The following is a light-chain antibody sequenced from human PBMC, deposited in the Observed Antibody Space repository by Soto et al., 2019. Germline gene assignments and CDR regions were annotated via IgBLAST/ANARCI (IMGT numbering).Light chain of an antibody. J-gene: IGKJ3*01. Sequence: DIQMTQSPSSLSASIGDRVTITCRASQGISNSLAWYQQKPGKGPSLLIYDASTLQSGVPSRFSGSGSGTDIALTINSLQPEDVATYYCQKYKSAPYTFGPGTKVDIK. CDR1: QGISNS. V-gene: IGKV1-27*01. CDR2: DAS. CDR3: QKYKSAPYT.